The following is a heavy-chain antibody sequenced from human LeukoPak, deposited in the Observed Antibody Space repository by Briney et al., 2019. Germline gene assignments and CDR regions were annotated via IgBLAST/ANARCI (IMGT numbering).Heavy chain of an antibody. D-gene: IGHD6-19*01. V-gene: IGHV3-33*01. Sequence: GGSLRLSCAASGFTFSSYGMHWVRQAPGKGLEWVAAIWYDGSNKYYADSVKGRFTISRDNSKNTLYLQMNSLRAEDTAVYYCAREAYSSGWYYTSRRGAFDIWGQGTMVTVSS. CDR3: AREAYSSGWYYTSRRGAFDI. J-gene: IGHJ3*02. CDR2: IWYDGSNK. CDR1: GFTFSSYG.